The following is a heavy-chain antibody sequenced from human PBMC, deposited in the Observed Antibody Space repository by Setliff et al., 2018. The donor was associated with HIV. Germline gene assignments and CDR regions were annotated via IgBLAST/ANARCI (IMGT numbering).Heavy chain of an antibody. J-gene: IGHJ4*02. CDR1: GGSINTYY. CDR3: ARDPPGYGDSKDY. Sequence: SETLSLTCTVSGGSINTYYWSWIRQPAGKGLEWIGRFYTSGSTNYNPSLRSRVTISIDTSKNQFSLNLRSVTAADTAVYYCARDPPGYGDSKDYWGQGKLVTVSS. D-gene: IGHD4-17*01. V-gene: IGHV4-4*07. CDR2: FYTSGST.